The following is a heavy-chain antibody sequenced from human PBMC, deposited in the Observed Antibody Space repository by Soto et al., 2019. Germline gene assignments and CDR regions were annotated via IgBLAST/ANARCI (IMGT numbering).Heavy chain of an antibody. Sequence: QVQLVQSGPEVKKPGASVRVSCKASGYIFTTNGISWLRQAPGQGLEWMGWINPDNGNTVYAQKFQGRGTMTIDTSTSTAYMDLGSLRSDDKAVYYCARGYCPAGLGPIDYWGQGTLVTVSS. V-gene: IGHV1-18*01. J-gene: IGHJ4*02. CDR3: ARGYCPAGLGPIDY. CDR1: GYIFTTNG. CDR2: INPDNGNT. D-gene: IGHD2-8*02.